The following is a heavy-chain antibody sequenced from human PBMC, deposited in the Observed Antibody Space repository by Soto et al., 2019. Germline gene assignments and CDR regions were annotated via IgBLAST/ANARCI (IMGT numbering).Heavy chain of an antibody. D-gene: IGHD3-22*01. J-gene: IGHJ4*02. Sequence: SVKVSCKASGGTFSSYAISWVRQAPGQGLEWMGGIIPIFGTANYAQKFQGRVTITADKSTSTAYMELSSLRSEDTAVYYCAIRSKHYYDSSGTRGGFDYWGQGTLVTVSS. CDR1: GGTFSSYA. CDR3: AIRSKHYYDSSGTRGGFDY. CDR2: IIPIFGTA. V-gene: IGHV1-69*06.